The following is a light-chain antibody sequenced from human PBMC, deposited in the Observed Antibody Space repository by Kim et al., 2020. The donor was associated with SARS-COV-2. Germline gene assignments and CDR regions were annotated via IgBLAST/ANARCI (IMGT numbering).Light chain of an antibody. J-gene: IGLJ2*01. CDR2: TNN. CDR3: AAWDDSLNGVV. Sequence: GQRVTFSCSGDSSNLGTYSVNWYQQLPGTAPTLLIYTNNQRPSGVPDRFSASKSGTSASLAISGLQSEDEAEYFCAAWDDSLNGVVFGGGTQLTVL. V-gene: IGLV1-44*01. CDR1: SSNLGTYS.